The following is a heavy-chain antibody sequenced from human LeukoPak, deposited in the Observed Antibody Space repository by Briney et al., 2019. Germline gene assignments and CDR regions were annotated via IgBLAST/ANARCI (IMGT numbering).Heavy chain of an antibody. V-gene: IGHV3-7*01. CDR1: GFTFSSYW. Sequence: PGRSLRLSCAASGFTFSSYWMSWVRQAPGKGLEWVANIKQDGSEKYYVDSVKGRFTISRDNAKNSLYLQMNSLRAEDTAVYYCARISSPGGYYYYYMDVWGKGTTVTVSS. J-gene: IGHJ6*03. CDR3: ARISSPGGYYYYYMDV. D-gene: IGHD2-2*01. CDR2: IKQDGSEK.